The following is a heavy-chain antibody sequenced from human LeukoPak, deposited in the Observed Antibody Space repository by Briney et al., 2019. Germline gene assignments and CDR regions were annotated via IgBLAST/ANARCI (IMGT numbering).Heavy chain of an antibody. CDR3: AKDTYSSTLGGFDP. CDR1: GFTFSSYA. J-gene: IGHJ5*02. V-gene: IGHV3-23*01. CDR2: ISGSGDST. Sequence: GGSLRLSCAASGFTFSSYAMSWVRQAPGRGLEWVSTISGSGDSTYYADSVKGRFTISRDNSKNTLYLQMSSLRAEDTALYYCAKDTYSSTLGGFDPWGQGTLVTVSS. D-gene: IGHD6-13*01.